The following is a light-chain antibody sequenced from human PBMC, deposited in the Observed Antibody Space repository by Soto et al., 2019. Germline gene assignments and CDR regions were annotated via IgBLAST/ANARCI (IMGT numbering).Light chain of an antibody. Sequence: IGWTQSPGTLSLSPGERATLSCRASQSVRNNYLAWYQQRPGQAPRLLIYAASSRATGIPNRFSGSGSGTDFTLTISSLRSEDFAVYYCQQYRNWPRTFGQGTKVDNK. V-gene: IGKV3-20*01. CDR1: QSVRNNY. J-gene: IGKJ1*01. CDR2: AAS. CDR3: QQYRNWPRT.